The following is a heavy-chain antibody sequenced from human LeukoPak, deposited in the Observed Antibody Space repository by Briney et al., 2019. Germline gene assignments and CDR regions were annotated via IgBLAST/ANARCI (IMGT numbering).Heavy chain of an antibody. J-gene: IGHJ3*02. CDR2: INHSGST. V-gene: IGHV4-34*01. CDR1: GGSFSGYY. CDR3: AEQHKAGIAVAGGAFDI. D-gene: IGHD6-19*01. Sequence: SETLSLTCAVYGGSFSGYYWSWIRQPPGKGLEWIGEINHSGSTNYNPSLKSRVTISVDTSKNQFSLKLSSVTAADTAVYYCAEQHKAGIAVAGGAFDIWGQGTMVTVSS.